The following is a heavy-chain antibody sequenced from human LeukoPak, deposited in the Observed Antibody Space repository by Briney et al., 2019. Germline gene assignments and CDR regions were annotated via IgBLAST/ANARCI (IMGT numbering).Heavy chain of an antibody. CDR1: GFTFSVSA. Sequence: GGSLRLSCVASGFTFSVSAMHWVRQASGKGLEWVGRIRSKANNYATEYDASVKGRFTISRDDSKNTAYLQMNSLRTEDTAVYYCTRHTMDVWGQGTTVTVSS. J-gene: IGHJ6*01. V-gene: IGHV3-73*01. CDR3: TRHTMDV. CDR2: IRSKANNYAT.